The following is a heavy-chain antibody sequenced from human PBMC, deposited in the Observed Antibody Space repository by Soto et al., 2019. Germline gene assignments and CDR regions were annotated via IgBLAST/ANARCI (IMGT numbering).Heavy chain of an antibody. V-gene: IGHV3-30*18. Sequence: PGGSLRLSCAASGFTFSSYGMHWVRQAPGKGLEWVAVISYDGSNKYYADSVKGRFTISRDNSKNTLYLQMNSLRAEDTAVYYCAKSSGSSSPSYYYGMDVWGQGTTVTV. CDR1: GFTFSSYG. CDR3: AKSSGSSSPSYYYGMDV. CDR2: ISYDGSNK. J-gene: IGHJ6*02. D-gene: IGHD6-6*01.